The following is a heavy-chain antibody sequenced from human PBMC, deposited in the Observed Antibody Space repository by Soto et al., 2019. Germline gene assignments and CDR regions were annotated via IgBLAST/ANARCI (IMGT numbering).Heavy chain of an antibody. J-gene: IGHJ4*02. V-gene: IGHV1-8*01. D-gene: IGHD3-22*01. Sequence: QVQLVQSGAEVKKPGASVKVSCKASGYTFTSYDINWVRHATGQGLEWMGWMNPNNGNTGYAQKFQGRVTMTRNTSISTAYMERSSLRSEDTAVDYCAREGGASGYLNYWGKGPLVTVSS. CDR3: AREGGASGYLNY. CDR1: GYTFTSYD. CDR2: MNPNNGNT.